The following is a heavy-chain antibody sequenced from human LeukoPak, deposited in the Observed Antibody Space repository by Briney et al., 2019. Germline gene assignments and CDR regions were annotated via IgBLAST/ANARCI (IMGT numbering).Heavy chain of an antibody. J-gene: IGHJ4*02. D-gene: IGHD1-26*01. V-gene: IGHV3-21*01. CDR2: ISTSSYYI. CDR1: GFTLRSYS. Sequence: GGSLRLSCVASGFTLRSYSMHWVRQAPGKGLEWVSYISTSSYYIYYADSVKGRFTISRDDAKNSLYLQMNSLRAEGTALYYCARDASGSSTGLIDSWGQGTLVTVSS. CDR3: ARDASGSSTGLIDS.